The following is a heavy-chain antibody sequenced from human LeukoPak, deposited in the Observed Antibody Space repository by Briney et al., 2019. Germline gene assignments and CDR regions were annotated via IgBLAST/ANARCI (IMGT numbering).Heavy chain of an antibody. CDR1: GFTFSSYG. J-gene: IGHJ4*02. Sequence: GGSPRLSCAASGFTFSSYGMSWVRQAPGKGLEWVSAISGSGGSTYYADSVKGRFTISRDNSKNTLYLQMNSLRAEDTAVYYCAKFSSSWTPPDYWGQGTLVTVSS. CDR2: ISGSGGST. D-gene: IGHD6-13*01. V-gene: IGHV3-23*01. CDR3: AKFSSSWTPPDY.